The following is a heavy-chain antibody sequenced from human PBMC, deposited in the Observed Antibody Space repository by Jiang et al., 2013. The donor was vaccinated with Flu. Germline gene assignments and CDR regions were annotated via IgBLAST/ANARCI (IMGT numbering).Heavy chain of an antibody. Sequence: KPTQTLTLTCTFSGFSLSTSGMCVSWIRQPPGKALEWLALIDWDDDKYYSTSLKTRLTISKDTSKNQVVLTMTNMDPVDTATYYCARASYYYDSSGYYLNYYGMDVWGQG. D-gene: IGHD3-22*01. CDR1: GFSLSTSGMC. CDR2: IDWDDDK. CDR3: ARASYYYDSSGYYLNYYGMDV. V-gene: IGHV2-70*01. J-gene: IGHJ6*02.